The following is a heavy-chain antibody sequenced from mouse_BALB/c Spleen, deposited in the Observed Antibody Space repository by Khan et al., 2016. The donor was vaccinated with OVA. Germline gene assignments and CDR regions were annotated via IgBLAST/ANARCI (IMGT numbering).Heavy chain of an antibody. J-gene: IGHJ4*01. CDR2: ISSGGHYT. Sequence: EVELVESGGGVVKPGGSLKLSCSASVFTFSSFAMSWVRQTPEKRLEWVATISSGGHYTFYPDSVKGRFTISRDNARTTLYLQMSSLRSEDTAMYYCARSLVDYYAMDYWGQGTSVTVSS. CDR3: ARSLVDYYAMDY. CDR1: VFTFSSFA. V-gene: IGHV5-9-3*01. D-gene: IGHD2-2*01.